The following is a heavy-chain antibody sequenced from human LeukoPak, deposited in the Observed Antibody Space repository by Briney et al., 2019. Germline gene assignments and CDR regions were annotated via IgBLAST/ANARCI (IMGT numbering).Heavy chain of an antibody. Sequence: GGSLRLSCAASGFTFSNYYMSWVRQAPGKGLEWVSFTRGGGGLKNSADFEGRRFTTSKHNSYNTLELHMNTLRAEDTAIYYCAKSSSSYGNDAFDIWGQGTMVTVSS. J-gene: IGHJ3*02. CDR3: AKSSSSYGNDAFDI. CDR2: TRGGGGLK. CDR1: GFTFSNYY. D-gene: IGHD5-18*01. V-gene: IGHV3-23*01.